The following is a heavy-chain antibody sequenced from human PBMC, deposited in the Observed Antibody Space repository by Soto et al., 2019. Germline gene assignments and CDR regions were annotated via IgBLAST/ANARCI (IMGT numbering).Heavy chain of an antibody. CDR1: GYTFTGYY. CDR2: INPNSGGT. Sequence: QVQLVQSGAEVKKPGASVKVSCKASGYTFTGYYMHWVRQAPGQGLEWMGWINPNSGGTNYAQKFQGWVTMPRDTSISTTYRERGRLRSDDTAVYYCARVSHYYDRSVYLGGFDYWGQGTLVTVPS. CDR3: ARVSHYYDRSVYLGGFDY. J-gene: IGHJ4*02. D-gene: IGHD3-22*01. V-gene: IGHV1-2*04.